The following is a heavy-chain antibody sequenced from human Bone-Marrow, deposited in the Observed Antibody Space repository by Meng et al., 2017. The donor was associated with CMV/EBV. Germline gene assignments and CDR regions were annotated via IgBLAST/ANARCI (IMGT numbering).Heavy chain of an antibody. V-gene: IGHV4-38-2*02. D-gene: IGHD3-16*01. J-gene: IGHJ5*02. CDR2: IHYSGST. CDR3: ARESNAWGWFDP. Sequence: SETLSLTCIVSGYSISSGYYWGWIRQPPGKGLEWIGSIHYSGSTYSNPSLKSRVTTSVDTSKNQFSLKLSSVTAADTAVYYCARESNAWGWFDPWGQGTLVTASS. CDR1: GYSISSGYY.